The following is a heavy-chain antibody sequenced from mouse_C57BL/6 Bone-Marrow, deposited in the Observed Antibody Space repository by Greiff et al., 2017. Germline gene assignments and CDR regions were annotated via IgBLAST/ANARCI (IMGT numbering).Heavy chain of an antibody. D-gene: IGHD1-1*01. CDR1: GFNIKDDY. CDR2: IDPENGDT. CDR3: TTFITTVVADY. V-gene: IGHV14-4*01. J-gene: IGHJ2*01. Sequence: EVQVVESGAELVRPGASVKLSCTASGFNIKDDYMHWVKQRPEQGLEWIGWIDPENGDTEYASKFQGKATITADTSSNTAYLQLSRLTSEDTAVYYCTTFITTVVADYWGQGTTLTVSS.